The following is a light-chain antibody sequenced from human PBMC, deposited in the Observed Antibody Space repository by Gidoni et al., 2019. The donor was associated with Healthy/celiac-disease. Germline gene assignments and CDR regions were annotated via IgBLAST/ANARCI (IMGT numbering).Light chain of an antibody. V-gene: IGKV3-20*01. Sequence: EIVLTQSPGTLSLSPGERATLSCRASQSVSSSYLAWYQQKPGQAPRLLIYGASSWATGIPDRFSGSGSGTDFTLTISRLEPEDFAVYYCQQYGSSPPTFGQXTKVEIK. CDR2: GAS. J-gene: IGKJ1*01. CDR3: QQYGSSPPT. CDR1: QSVSSSY.